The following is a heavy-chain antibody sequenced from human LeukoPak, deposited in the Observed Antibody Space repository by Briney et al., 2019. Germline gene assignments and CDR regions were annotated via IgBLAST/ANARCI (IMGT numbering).Heavy chain of an antibody. J-gene: IGHJ4*02. D-gene: IGHD5-24*01. CDR2: IWYDGSNK. V-gene: IGHV3-33*01. CDR3: ARGALEMATIDY. CDR1: GFTFSSYG. Sequence: GGSLRLSCAASGFTFSSYGMHWVRQAPGKGLEWVAVIWYDGSNKYYADSVKGRFTISRDNSKNTLYLQMNSLRAEDTAVYYCARGALEMATIDYWGQGTLVTVSS.